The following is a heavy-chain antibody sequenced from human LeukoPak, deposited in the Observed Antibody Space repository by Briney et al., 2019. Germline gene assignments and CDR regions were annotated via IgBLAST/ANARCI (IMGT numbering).Heavy chain of an antibody. J-gene: IGHJ4*02. V-gene: IGHV1-46*01. CDR2: INPSGGST. D-gene: IGHD6-13*01. Sequence: ASVKVSCKASGYTFTSYYMHWVRQAPGQGLEGMGIINPSGGSTSYAQKFQGRVTMTRDMSTSTVYMELSSLRSEDTAVYYCARDHQKTGSIAAAGNWWGQGTLVTVSS. CDR1: GYTFTSYY. CDR3: ARDHQKTGSIAAAGNW.